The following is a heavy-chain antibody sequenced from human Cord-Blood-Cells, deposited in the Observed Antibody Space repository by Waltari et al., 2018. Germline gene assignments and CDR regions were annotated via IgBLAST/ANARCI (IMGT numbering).Heavy chain of an antibody. D-gene: IGHD6-13*01. CDR3: ARGGDIAAAGSSGYYFDY. V-gene: IGHV1-69*09. Sequence: QVQLVQSGAEVKKPGSSVKVSCKASGGTVSSYAISWVRQGRGQGLEWMGRIIPILGIANYAQKFQGRVTITADKSTSTAYMELSSLRSEDTAVYYCARGGDIAAAGSSGYYFDYWGQGTLVTVSS. CDR1: GGTVSSYA. CDR2: IIPILGIA. J-gene: IGHJ4*02.